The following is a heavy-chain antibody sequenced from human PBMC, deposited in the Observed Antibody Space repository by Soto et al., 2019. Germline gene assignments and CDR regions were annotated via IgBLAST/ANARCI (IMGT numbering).Heavy chain of an antibody. J-gene: IGHJ4*02. V-gene: IGHV4-59*01. Sequence: SETLSLTCSVSGGSMSEYFWSWIRQSPGKGLEWIGYIYYLGSTDYNPSLKSRVTISVDTSKRQFSLRLTSVTAADTAVYYCARDGYDGSGSPYPDYWGTVTQVTVSS. D-gene: IGHD3-10*01. CDR2: IYYLGST. CDR3: ARDGYDGSGSPYPDY. CDR1: GGSMSEYF.